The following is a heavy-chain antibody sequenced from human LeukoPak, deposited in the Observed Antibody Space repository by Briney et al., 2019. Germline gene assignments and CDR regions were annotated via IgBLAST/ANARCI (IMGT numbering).Heavy chain of an antibody. CDR3: ARPVAGTSDYFDY. Sequence: SETLSLTCAVSGGSISSSNWWSWVRQPPGKGLEWIGEIYHSGSTNYNPSLKSRVTISVDKSKNQFSLKLGSVTAADTAVYYCARPVAGTSDYFDYWGQGTLVTVSS. D-gene: IGHD6-19*01. J-gene: IGHJ4*02. V-gene: IGHV4-4*02. CDR2: IYHSGST. CDR1: GGSISSSNW.